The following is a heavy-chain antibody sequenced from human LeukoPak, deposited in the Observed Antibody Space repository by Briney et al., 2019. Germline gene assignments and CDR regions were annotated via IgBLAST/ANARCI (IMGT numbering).Heavy chain of an antibody. Sequence: GRSLRLSCAASGFTFDDYAMHWVRQAPGKGLEWVSGISWNSGSIGYADSVKGRFTISRDNAKNSLYLQMNSLRAEDTAVYYCASRIRITMVRGVIDYWGQGTLVTVSS. J-gene: IGHJ4*02. V-gene: IGHV3-9*01. D-gene: IGHD3-10*01. CDR3: ASRIRITMVRGVIDY. CDR1: GFTFDDYA. CDR2: ISWNSGSI.